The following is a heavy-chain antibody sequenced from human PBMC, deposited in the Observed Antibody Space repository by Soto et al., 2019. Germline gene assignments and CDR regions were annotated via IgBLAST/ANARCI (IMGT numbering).Heavy chain of an antibody. CDR2: IYYSGST. Sequence: SETLSLTCTVSGGSISSYYWSWIRQPPGKGPEWIGYIYYSGSTNYNPSLKSRVTISVDTSKNQFSLKLSSVTAADTAVYYCASSNYYGSDTNWFDPWGQGTLVTVSS. D-gene: IGHD3-10*01. V-gene: IGHV4-59*08. CDR3: ASSNYYGSDTNWFDP. CDR1: GGSISSYY. J-gene: IGHJ5*02.